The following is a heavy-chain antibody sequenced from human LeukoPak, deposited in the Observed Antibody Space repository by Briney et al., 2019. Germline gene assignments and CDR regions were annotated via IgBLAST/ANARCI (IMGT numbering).Heavy chain of an antibody. CDR2: IIPIFGTA. CDR1: GGTFSSYA. J-gene: IGHJ4*02. Sequence: VKVSCKASGGTFSSYAISWVRQAPGQGLEWMGRIIPIFGTANYAQKFQGRVTITADKSTSTAYMELSSLRSEDTAVYYCARRALVGATGNFDYWGQGTLVTVSS. CDR3: ARRALVGATGNFDY. D-gene: IGHD1-26*01. V-gene: IGHV1-69*06.